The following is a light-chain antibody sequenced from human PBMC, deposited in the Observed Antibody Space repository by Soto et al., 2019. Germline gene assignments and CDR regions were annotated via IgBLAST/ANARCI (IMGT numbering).Light chain of an antibody. J-gene: IGKJ4*01. CDR2: KAY. V-gene: IGKV1-5*03. CDR1: QNINRW. Sequence: DIQMTQSPSTLSASVGDTVTITCRASQNINRWLAWYQQRPAKAPNVLIHKAYSLDGGVPSRFSGSASGTECALTISSLQPDDFAAYFCLQYKVYALTFGGGTKVEI. CDR3: LQYKVYALT.